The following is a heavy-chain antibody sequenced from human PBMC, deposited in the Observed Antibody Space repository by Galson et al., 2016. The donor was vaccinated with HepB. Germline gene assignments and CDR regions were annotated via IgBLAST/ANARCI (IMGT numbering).Heavy chain of an antibody. D-gene: IGHD3-10*01. CDR3: ARDREGPLLGYYGMDV. J-gene: IGHJ6*02. V-gene: IGHV1-46*01. CDR1: GYTFTTCY. Sequence: SVKVSCKASGYTFTTCYMNWVRQAPGQGLEWLGKINPNSGRTTYAQKFQGRVTMTRDTSTSTAYMELSSLRSEDTAVYYCARDREGPLLGYYGMDVWGQGTTVTVSS. CDR2: INPNSGRT.